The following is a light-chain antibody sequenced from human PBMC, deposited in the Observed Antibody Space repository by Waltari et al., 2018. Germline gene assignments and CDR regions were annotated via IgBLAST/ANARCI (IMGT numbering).Light chain of an antibody. CDR1: QRVSIY. J-gene: IGKJ2*03. CDR2: SAS. V-gene: IGKV3-11*01. CDR3: YQHSSGYS. Sequence: VILTQSPATLSLSRGQRATCSCRASQRVSIYLAWYQQKPGQAPRLLIHSASSRATGIPDRFSGSGSGTEFTLTISSLEPEDVGVYHCYQHSSGYSFGQGTKVEIK.